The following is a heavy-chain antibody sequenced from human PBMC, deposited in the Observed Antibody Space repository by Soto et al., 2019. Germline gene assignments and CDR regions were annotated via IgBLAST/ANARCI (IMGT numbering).Heavy chain of an antibody. CDR1: GGSISSDNYF. V-gene: IGHV4-39*07. D-gene: IGHD5-18*01. J-gene: IGHJ5*02. CDR2: IFYSGST. CDR3: AGYGGYSSNWFDP. Sequence: SETLSLTCSVSGGSISSDNYFWSWIRQPPGKGLEWIGSIFYSGSTYYNPSLKSRVTISVDTSKNQFSLKLSSVTAADTAVYYCAGYGGYSSNWFDPWGQGTLVTVSS.